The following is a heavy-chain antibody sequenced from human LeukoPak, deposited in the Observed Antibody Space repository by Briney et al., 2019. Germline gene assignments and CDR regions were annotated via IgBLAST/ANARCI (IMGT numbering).Heavy chain of an antibody. Sequence: ASVKVSCKSSGYTSRTYGISWMRQAPGQGLEWMGWISSHNDNTNYAQKLHGRLTMTTDTSTSTAYMELRSLRSDDTGVYYCARDVPGSIGTTARFDPWGQGTLVTVSS. CDR1: GYTSRTYG. V-gene: IGHV1-18*01. CDR2: ISSHNDNT. D-gene: IGHD1-1*01. J-gene: IGHJ5*02. CDR3: ARDVPGSIGTTARFDP.